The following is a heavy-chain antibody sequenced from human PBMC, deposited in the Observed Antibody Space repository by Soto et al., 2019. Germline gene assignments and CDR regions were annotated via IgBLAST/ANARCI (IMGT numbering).Heavy chain of an antibody. CDR3: TKDGDGYDFAFDS. J-gene: IGHJ3*02. CDR1: GFIFSDYG. V-gene: IGHV3-23*01. CDR2: IAKTGRST. D-gene: IGHD5-12*01. Sequence: GGSLRLSCTTSGFIFSDYGMNWVRQAPGEGLEWVSGIAKTGRSTFLADSVKGRFTISRDKLKNIVYLQMNSLRLDDTALYYCTKDGDGYDFAFDSWGQGTMVTVSS.